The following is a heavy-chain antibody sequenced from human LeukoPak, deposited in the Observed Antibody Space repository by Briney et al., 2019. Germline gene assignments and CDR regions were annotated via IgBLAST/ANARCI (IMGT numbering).Heavy chain of an antibody. CDR1: GFMFEHYA. CDR3: AKDGGSTLPYYFDW. CDR2: ITGIGGGT. Sequence: GGSLRLSCAGSGFMFEHYAMNWVRQAPGRGLEWASVITGIGGGTYYAESVEGRFTVSRDNSKNTVYLQMNSLRADDTAVYYCAKDGGSTLPYYFDWWGQGTLVTVAS. V-gene: IGHV3-23*01. D-gene: IGHD3-10*01. J-gene: IGHJ4*02.